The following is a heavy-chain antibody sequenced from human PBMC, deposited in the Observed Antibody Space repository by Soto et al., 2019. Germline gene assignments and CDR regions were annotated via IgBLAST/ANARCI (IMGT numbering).Heavy chain of an antibody. Sequence: VSGGSVSSGSYYWSWIRQPPGKGLEWIGYIYYSGSTNYNPSLKSRVTISVDTSKNQFSLKLSSVTAADTAVYYCARDYCSGGSCLLELDPWGQGTLVTVSS. CDR3: ARDYCSGGSCLLELDP. J-gene: IGHJ5*02. CDR1: GGSVSSGSYY. V-gene: IGHV4-61*01. CDR2: IYYSGST. D-gene: IGHD2-15*01.